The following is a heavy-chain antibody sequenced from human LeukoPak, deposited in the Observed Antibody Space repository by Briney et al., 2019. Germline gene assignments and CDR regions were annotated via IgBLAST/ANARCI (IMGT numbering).Heavy chain of an antibody. V-gene: IGHV3-7*01. Sequence: SGGSLRLSCAASGFTFSSYAMSWVRQAPGKGLEWVAYIKQGGNGTYYVDSVKGRFTISRDDAKNSLYLQMNSLRGEDTAVYYCVTGSGSYWGQGTLVTVSS. D-gene: IGHD1-26*01. CDR2: IKQGGNGT. CDR3: VTGSGSY. J-gene: IGHJ4*02. CDR1: GFTFSSYA.